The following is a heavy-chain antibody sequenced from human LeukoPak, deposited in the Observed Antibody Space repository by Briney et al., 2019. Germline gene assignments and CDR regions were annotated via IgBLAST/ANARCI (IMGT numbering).Heavy chain of an antibody. CDR2: IYYSGST. J-gene: IGHJ4*02. CDR1: GGSISSYY. D-gene: IGHD6-13*01. V-gene: IGHV4-59*01. CDR3: ARDGRQLAGLDY. Sequence: SETLSLTCTVSGGSISSYYWSWIRQPPGKGLEWIGYIYYSGSTNYNPSLKSRVTISVDTSKNQFSLKLSSVTAADTAVYYCARDGRQLAGLDYWGQGTLVTVSS.